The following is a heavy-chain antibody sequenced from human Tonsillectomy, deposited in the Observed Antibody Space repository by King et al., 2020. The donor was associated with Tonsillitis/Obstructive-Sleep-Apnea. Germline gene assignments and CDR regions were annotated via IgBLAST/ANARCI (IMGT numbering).Heavy chain of an antibody. J-gene: IGHJ3*02. Sequence: QLVQSGGGVVQPGRSLRLSCAASGFIFSSYAIHWVRQAPGKGLEWVAVISYDGSNTYYADYVKGRFTISRDNSKNTLDLQMNSLRAEDTAVYYCAREGIYDSSGYADAFDIWGQGTMVTVSS. CDR2: ISYDGSNT. CDR3: AREGIYDSSGYADAFDI. V-gene: IGHV3-30*04. CDR1: GFIFSSYA. D-gene: IGHD3-22*01.